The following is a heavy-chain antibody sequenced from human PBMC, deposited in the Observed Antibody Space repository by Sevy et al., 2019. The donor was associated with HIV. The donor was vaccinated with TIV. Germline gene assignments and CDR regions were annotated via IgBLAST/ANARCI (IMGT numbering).Heavy chain of an antibody. CDR2: ISVAGDNK. V-gene: IGHV3-23*01. Sequence: GGSLRLSCAAPGFTFSNYAMSWVRQVPGKGLEWVAAISVAGDNKHYADSVKGRFIISRDNSKSTVDLQMNSLRVEDTALYYCAKEPDYWGRGTLVTVSS. CDR1: GFTFSNYA. J-gene: IGHJ4*02. CDR3: AKEPDY.